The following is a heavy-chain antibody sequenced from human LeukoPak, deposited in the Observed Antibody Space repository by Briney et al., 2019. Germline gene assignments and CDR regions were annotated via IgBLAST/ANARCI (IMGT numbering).Heavy chain of an antibody. CDR3: ARDLGGYSGYDWNYGMDV. CDR2: ISSGSSTI. CDR1: GFTFSSYS. J-gene: IGHJ6*02. D-gene: IGHD5-12*01. V-gene: IGHV3-48*01. Sequence: GGSLRLSCAASGFTFSSYSMNWVRQAPGKGLEWVSYISSGSSTIYYADSVKGRFTISRDNAKNSLYLQMNSLRAEDTAVYYCARDLGGYSGYDWNYGMDVWGQGTTVTVSS.